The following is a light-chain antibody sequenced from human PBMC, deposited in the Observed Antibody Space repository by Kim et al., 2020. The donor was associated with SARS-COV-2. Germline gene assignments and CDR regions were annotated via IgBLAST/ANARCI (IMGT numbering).Light chain of an antibody. V-gene: IGLV1-51*01. CDR2: DNN. CDR1: SSNIGKNY. Sequence: QSVLTQPPSVSAAPGQKVTISCSGSSSNIGKNYVSWYQQFPGTAPKLLIYDNNKRPSGIPDRFSGSKSDTSATLGITGLQTGDEADYYCGTWDSSLNVGVFGGGTKVTVL. J-gene: IGLJ2*01. CDR3: GTWDSSLNVGV.